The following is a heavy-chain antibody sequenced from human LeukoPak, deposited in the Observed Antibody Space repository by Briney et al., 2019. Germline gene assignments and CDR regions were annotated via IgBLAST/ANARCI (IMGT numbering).Heavy chain of an antibody. CDR2: IIAYNDDT. Sequence: GASVKVSCKASGYTFTSYGISWVRQAPGQGLEWMGWIIAYNDDTNYVQKFQDRVTMTTDTSTSTAYMELGSLRSDDTAVYYCARDVRSPMVRGVVFDFWGQGTVVTVSS. V-gene: IGHV1-18*01. J-gene: IGHJ4*02. CDR3: ARDVRSPMVRGVVFDF. CDR1: GYTFTSYG. D-gene: IGHD3-10*01.